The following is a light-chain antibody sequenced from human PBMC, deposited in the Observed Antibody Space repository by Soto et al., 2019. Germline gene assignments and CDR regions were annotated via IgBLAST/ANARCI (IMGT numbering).Light chain of an antibody. CDR2: GAS. J-gene: IGKJ1*01. CDR3: QQYNNWPPWT. CDR1: QSVSSN. Sequence: EIVMTQSPATLSVSPGERATLSCRASQSVSSNLAWYPQKPGQAPRLLIYGASTKATGIPASFSGSGSGTAFPLTISSLQSEDVAVYYCQQYNNWPPWTFGQWTKVEIK. V-gene: IGKV3-15*01.